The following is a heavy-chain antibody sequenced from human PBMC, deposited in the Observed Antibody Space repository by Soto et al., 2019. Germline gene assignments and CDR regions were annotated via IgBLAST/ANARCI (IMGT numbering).Heavy chain of an antibody. CDR2: ISAYNGNT. CDR3: ARGGNCSSTSCSDYYYYYYMGV. D-gene: IGHD2-2*01. J-gene: IGHJ6*03. CDR1: GYTFTSYG. V-gene: IGHV1-18*01. Sequence: GASVNVSCKASGYTFTSYGISWVRQAPGQGLEWMGWISAYNGNTNYAQKLQGRVTMTTDTSTSTAYMELRSLRSDDTAVYYCARGGNCSSTSCSDYYYYYYMGVWGKGTTVTGSS.